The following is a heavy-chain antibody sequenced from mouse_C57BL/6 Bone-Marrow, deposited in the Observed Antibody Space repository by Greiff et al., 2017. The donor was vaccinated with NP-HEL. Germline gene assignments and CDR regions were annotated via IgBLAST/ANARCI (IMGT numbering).Heavy chain of an antibody. CDR2: IYPGSGST. CDR3: AGRKYSWFAD. V-gene: IGHV1-55*01. CDR1: GYTFTSYW. J-gene: IGHJ3*01. D-gene: IGHD5-1-1*01. Sequence: QVQLQQPGAEPVQPGASVKMSCKASGYTFTSYWITWVKQRPGQGLEWIGDIYPGSGSTNYTEKFKSKATLTVDTSSSTAYMHISSLTSEDSAVYYCAGRKYSWFADWGQGTLVAVSA.